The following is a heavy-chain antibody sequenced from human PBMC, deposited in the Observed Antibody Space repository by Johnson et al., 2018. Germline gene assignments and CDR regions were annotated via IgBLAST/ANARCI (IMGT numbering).Heavy chain of an antibody. CDR3: ARDRVYDYYYYGMDV. CDR1: GGSISSYY. V-gene: IGHV4-59*01. J-gene: IGHJ6*02. CDR2: IYDSGST. D-gene: IGHD3-10*01. Sequence: QVQLQESGPGLVKPSETLSLTCTVSGGSISSYYWSWIRQSPGKGLEGIGYIYDSGSTNYNPSLKRRVTISEDTSKNQFSLKLSSVTAADTAVYYCARDRVYDYYYYGMDVWGQGTKVTVSS.